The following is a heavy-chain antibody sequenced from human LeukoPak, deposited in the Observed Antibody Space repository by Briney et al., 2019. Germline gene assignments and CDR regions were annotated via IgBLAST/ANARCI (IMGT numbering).Heavy chain of an antibody. J-gene: IGHJ5*02. CDR3: ARGPVAATHWFDP. D-gene: IGHD2-15*01. CDR2: IMPFLDVA. V-gene: IGHV1-69*02. CDR1: GDTFSDYT. Sequence: SVKVSCKASGDTFSDYTFSWVRQAPGQGLEWMGRIMPFLDVANYAQKFQGRVTITADKSTSTAYMELSSLRSEDTAVYYCARGPVAATHWFDPWGQGTLVTVSS.